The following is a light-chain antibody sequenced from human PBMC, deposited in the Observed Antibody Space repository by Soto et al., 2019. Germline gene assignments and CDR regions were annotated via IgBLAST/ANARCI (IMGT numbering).Light chain of an antibody. J-gene: IGLJ2*01. V-gene: IGLV2-14*01. CDR3: SSYTSSSTPV. CDR2: DVS. CDR1: SSDVGGYNY. Sequence: QSALTQPASVSGSPGQSITISCTGTSSDVGGYNYVSWYQQHPGKAPKLMIYDVSNRPSGVSNCFSGSKSGNTASLTISGLQAEDEADYYCSSYTSSSTPVFGGGTKVTVL.